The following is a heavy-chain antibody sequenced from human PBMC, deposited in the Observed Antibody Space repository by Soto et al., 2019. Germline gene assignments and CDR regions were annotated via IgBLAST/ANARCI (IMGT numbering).Heavy chain of an antibody. Sequence: QVQLQESGPGLVKPSQTLSLTCTVSGGSISRGGYYWSWIRQHPGKGLEWIGYIYYSGGTYYNPSLKSRVTISVDTSHNQFSLRLSSVTAADTAVYYCARKDSGYADYMDVWGKGTTVTVSS. CDR1: GGSISRGGYY. CDR2: IYYSGGT. J-gene: IGHJ6*03. D-gene: IGHD5-12*01. CDR3: ARKDSGYADYMDV. V-gene: IGHV4-31*03.